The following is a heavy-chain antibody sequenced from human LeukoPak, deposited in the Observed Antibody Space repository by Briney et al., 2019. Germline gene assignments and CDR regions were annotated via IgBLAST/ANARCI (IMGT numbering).Heavy chain of an antibody. CDR1: GYSLTIYW. J-gene: IGHJ4*02. D-gene: IGHD6-13*01. Sequence: GESLRISCNGSGYSLTIYWISWVRQMPGKDLEWMGRIDPSDSYTNYSPSFQGHVTISADKSISTACRQWRSLKASDTAIYYCARQTSAGFYFDYWGQGTLVTVSS. CDR2: IDPSDSYT. CDR3: ARQTSAGFYFDY. V-gene: IGHV5-10-1*01.